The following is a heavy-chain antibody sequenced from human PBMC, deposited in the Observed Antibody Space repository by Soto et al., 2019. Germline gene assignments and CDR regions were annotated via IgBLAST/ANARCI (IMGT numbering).Heavy chain of an antibody. D-gene: IGHD6-19*01. CDR2: IYYSGST. CDR1: GGSISSYY. J-gene: IGHJ6*02. CDR3: ARVPRYSSGWTYYYYGMDV. V-gene: IGHV4-59*01. Sequence: RLRETLSLTCTVSGGSISSYYWSWIRQPPGKGLEWIGYIYYSGSTNYNPSLKSRVTISVDTSKNQFSLRLSSVTAADTAVYYCARVPRYSSGWTYYYYGMDVWGQGTTVTVSS.